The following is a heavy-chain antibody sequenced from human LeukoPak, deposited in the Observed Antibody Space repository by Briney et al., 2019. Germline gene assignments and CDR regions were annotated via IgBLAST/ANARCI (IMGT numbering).Heavy chain of an antibody. CDR2: ISPLNGVT. D-gene: IGHD6-25*01. V-gene: IGHV1-18*04. J-gene: IGHJ4*02. CDR1: GYTFTGYY. CDR3: ASELAAALPFDY. Sequence: VSVKVSCKASGYTFTGYYMHWVRQAPGQGLEWMGWISPLNGVTKYAQKLQGRVSMTTDTSTTTAYMELRSLSSDDTAVYYCASELAAALPFDYWGQGTLVTVSS.